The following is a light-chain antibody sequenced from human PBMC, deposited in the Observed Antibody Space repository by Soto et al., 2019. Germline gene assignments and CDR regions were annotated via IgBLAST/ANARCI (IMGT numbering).Light chain of an antibody. Sequence: QSVLTQPPSVSGAPGQRVTISCTGSSSNIGAGYDVHWYQQLPGTAPKLLLYGNINRPSGVPDRFSGSKSGTSASLAITGLQAEDEADYYCQSYDSSLSGSVFGGGTKLTVL. CDR2: GNI. CDR3: QSYDSSLSGSV. V-gene: IGLV1-40*01. J-gene: IGLJ3*02. CDR1: SSNIGAGYD.